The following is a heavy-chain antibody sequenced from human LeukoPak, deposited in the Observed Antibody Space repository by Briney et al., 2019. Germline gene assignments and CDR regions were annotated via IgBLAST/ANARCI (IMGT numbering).Heavy chain of an antibody. CDR1: GFTFSSYA. CDR3: AKRTGATTGFDY. Sequence: GGSLRLSCAASGFTFSSYAMSWVRQAPGKGLEWVSAISGSGGSTYYADSVKGRFTISRDNSKNTVCLQMNSLRAEDTAIYYCAKRTGATTGFDYWGQGTLVTVSS. D-gene: IGHD1-26*01. CDR2: ISGSGGST. J-gene: IGHJ4*02. V-gene: IGHV3-23*01.